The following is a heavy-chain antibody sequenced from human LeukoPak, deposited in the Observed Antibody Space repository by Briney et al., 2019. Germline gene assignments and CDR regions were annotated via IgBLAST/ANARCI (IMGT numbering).Heavy chain of an antibody. J-gene: IGHJ3*02. V-gene: IGHV4-59*01. CDR2: ISYSGST. CDR3: ARDRRRELLHAFDI. Sequence: PSETLSLTCTVSGGSISSYYWSWIRQPPGKGLEWIACISYSGSTKYNPSLKSRVTISVDTSKNQFSLKLSSATAADTAVYYCARDRRRELLHAFDIWGQGTMVTVSS. CDR1: GGSISSYY. D-gene: IGHD1-26*01.